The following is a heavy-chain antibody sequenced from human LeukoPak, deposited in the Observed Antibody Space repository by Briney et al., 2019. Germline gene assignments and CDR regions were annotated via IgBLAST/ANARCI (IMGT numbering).Heavy chain of an antibody. Sequence: GGSLRLSCAASGFTFSSYSMNWVRQAPGKGLEWVSSISSSSSSYIYYADSVKGRFTISRDSAKNSLALQMHSLRAEDTAVYYCTGGSDKVLSGEYYYYMDVWGTGTTVTVSS. D-gene: IGHD2/OR15-2a*01. CDR1: GFTFSSYS. CDR2: ISSSSSSYI. J-gene: IGHJ6*03. CDR3: TGGSDKVLSGEYYYYMDV. V-gene: IGHV3-21*01.